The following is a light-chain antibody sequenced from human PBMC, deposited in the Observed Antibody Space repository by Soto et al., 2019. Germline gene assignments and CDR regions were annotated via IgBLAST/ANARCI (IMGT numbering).Light chain of an antibody. V-gene: IGKV4-1*01. CDR1: QSLLFNSNNKNS. J-gene: IGKJ2*01. CDR3: QQYYSTPYT. CDR2: WAS. Sequence: DVVMTQSPDSLAVSLGERATINCRSSQSLLFNSNNKNSLXWYQQKPGQPPKLLIYWASSRESGVPDRFSGSGSGTDFTLTISSLQAEDVAVYYCQQYYSTPYTFGQGTKLEI.